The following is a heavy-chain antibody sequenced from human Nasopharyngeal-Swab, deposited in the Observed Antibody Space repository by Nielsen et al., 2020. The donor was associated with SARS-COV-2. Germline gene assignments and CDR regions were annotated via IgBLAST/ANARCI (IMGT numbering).Heavy chain of an antibody. D-gene: IGHD6-19*01. V-gene: IGHV1-8*01. Sequence: ASVKVSCKASGYTFTSYDINWVRQATGQGLEWMGWMNPNSGNTGYAQKFQGRVTMARNTSISTAYMELSSLRSEDTAVNYCARDWSIAVAGYYYYYGMDVWGQGTTVTVSS. J-gene: IGHJ6*02. CDR3: ARDWSIAVAGYYYYYGMDV. CDR2: MNPNSGNT. CDR1: GYTFTSYD.